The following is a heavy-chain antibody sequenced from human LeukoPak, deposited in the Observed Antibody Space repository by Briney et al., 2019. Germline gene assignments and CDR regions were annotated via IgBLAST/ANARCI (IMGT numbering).Heavy chain of an antibody. CDR1: GFTFSSYA. CDR2: ISGSGGST. V-gene: IGHV3-23*01. D-gene: IGHD2-8*02. J-gene: IGHJ4*02. CDR3: ASRHCSGENCYAGPLDF. Sequence: GGSLRLSCAASGFTFSSYAMSWVRQAPGKGLEWVSAISGSGGSTYYEDSVKGRFTVSSDVSKNTLYLQMNNLRGEDTAVYYCASRHCSGENCYAGPLDFWGQGIQVTVSS.